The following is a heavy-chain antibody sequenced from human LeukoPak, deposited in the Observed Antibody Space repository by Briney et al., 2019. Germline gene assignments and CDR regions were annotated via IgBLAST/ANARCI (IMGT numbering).Heavy chain of an antibody. Sequence: GGSLRLSCAASGFTFSSHTMNWVRQTPGKGLEWVASISYSASFLVYSDSVKGRFTISRANAENSVYPQMDSLRVEDTGVYYCARVASRGYRPHYFFDHWGQGTLVTVSS. CDR1: GFTFSSHT. D-gene: IGHD5-12*01. J-gene: IGHJ4*02. CDR2: ISYSASFL. CDR3: ARVASRGYRPHYFFDH. V-gene: IGHV3-21*01.